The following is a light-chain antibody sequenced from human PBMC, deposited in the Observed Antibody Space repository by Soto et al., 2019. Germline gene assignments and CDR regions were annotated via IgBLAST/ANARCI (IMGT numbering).Light chain of an antibody. CDR3: QQYYLYPRT. CDR1: QGIGSF. Sequence: IRMTQSPSSFSASTGDRVTITCRASQGIGSFLAWYQQKSGKAPKLLMYAASTLQSGVPSRFSGSGSGTDFTLTISSLHSEDFATYYCQQYYLYPRTFGQGTKVDIK. CDR2: AAS. V-gene: IGKV1-8*01. J-gene: IGKJ1*01.